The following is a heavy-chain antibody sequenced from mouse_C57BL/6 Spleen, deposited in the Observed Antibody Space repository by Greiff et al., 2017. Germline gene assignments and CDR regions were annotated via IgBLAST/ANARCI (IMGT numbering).Heavy chain of an antibody. CDR1: GYTFTSYW. CDR2: IDPSDSYT. Sequence: QVQLQQSGAELVKPGASVKLSCKASGYTFTSYWMQWVKQRPGQGLEWIGEIDPSDSYTNYNQKFKGKATLTVDTSSSTAYMQLSSLTSEDSAVYYCARKNLIRDAMDYWGQGTSVTVSS. CDR3: ARKNLIRDAMDY. V-gene: IGHV1-50*01. D-gene: IGHD2-4*01. J-gene: IGHJ4*01.